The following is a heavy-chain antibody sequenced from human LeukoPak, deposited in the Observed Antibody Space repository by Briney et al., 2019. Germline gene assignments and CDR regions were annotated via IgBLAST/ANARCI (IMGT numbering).Heavy chain of an antibody. J-gene: IGHJ6*03. D-gene: IGHD1-26*01. Sequence: PSETLSLTCTVSGGSISSYYWSWIRQPPGKGLEWIGYIYYSGSTNYNPSLKSRFTLSVDTSKNQFSLKLSSVTAADTAVYYCASGKGALYYYYYMDVWGKGTTVTVSS. CDR3: ASGKGALYYYYYMDV. V-gene: IGHV4-59*01. CDR1: GGSISSYY. CDR2: IYYSGST.